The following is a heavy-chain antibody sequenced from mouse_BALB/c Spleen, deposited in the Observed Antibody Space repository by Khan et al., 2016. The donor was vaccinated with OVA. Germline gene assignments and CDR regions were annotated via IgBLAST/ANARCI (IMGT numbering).Heavy chain of an antibody. Sequence: QVQLKESGPGLVAPSQSLSITCTVSGFSLSRYSVHWVRQPPGKGLEWLGMIWSGGSTDYNSALESRLSISKDNSKSQVFLNMNSLQTDDTAMYYCARKKYGNYVSLDYWGQGTSVTVSS. J-gene: IGHJ4*01. CDR3: ARKKYGNYVSLDY. CDR2: IWSGGST. V-gene: IGHV2-6-4*01. D-gene: IGHD2-10*02. CDR1: GFSLSRYS.